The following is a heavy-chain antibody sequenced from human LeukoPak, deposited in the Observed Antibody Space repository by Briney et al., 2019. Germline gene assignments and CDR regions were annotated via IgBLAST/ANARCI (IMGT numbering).Heavy chain of an antibody. V-gene: IGHV3-33*01. CDR3: ASPVPAATYYYMDV. Sequence: GGSLRLSCAASGFTFSSYGMHWVRQAPGKGLEWVAVIWYDGSNKYYADSVKGRFTISRDNSKNTLYLQMNSLRAEDTAVYYCASPVPAATYYYMDVWGKGTTVTVSS. D-gene: IGHD2-2*01. CDR2: IWYDGSNK. CDR1: GFTFSSYG. J-gene: IGHJ6*03.